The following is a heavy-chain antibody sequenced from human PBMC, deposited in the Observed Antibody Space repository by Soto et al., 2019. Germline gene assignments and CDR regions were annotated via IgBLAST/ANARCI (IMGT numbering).Heavy chain of an antibody. Sequence: QVQLVESGGGVVQPGRSLRLSCAASGFIFSTYGMHWVRQAPGKGLEWVAVMSHDKSNTYYADSVKGRFTISRDNSKNTLHLQMNSLRAEDTAVYYCVKPHHSRFYAIDVCGQGTKVTVSS. CDR1: GFIFSTYG. J-gene: IGHJ6*02. V-gene: IGHV3-30*18. D-gene: IGHD2-21*01. CDR3: VKPHHSRFYAIDV. CDR2: MSHDKSNT.